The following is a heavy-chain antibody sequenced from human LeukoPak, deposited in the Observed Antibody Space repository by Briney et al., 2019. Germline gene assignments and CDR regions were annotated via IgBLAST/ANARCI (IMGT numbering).Heavy chain of an antibody. CDR2: ISGSGGST. CDR1: GFTFSSYA. Sequence: PGGSLRLSCAASGFTFSSYAMSWVRQAPGKGLEWVSGISGSGGSTDYADSVKGRFTISRDNSKNTLYLQMNSLRAEDTAVYYCAKGDNYGGNSGRRYYFDYWGQGTLVTVSS. V-gene: IGHV3-23*01. D-gene: IGHD4-17*01. CDR3: AKGDNYGGNSGRRYYFDY. J-gene: IGHJ4*02.